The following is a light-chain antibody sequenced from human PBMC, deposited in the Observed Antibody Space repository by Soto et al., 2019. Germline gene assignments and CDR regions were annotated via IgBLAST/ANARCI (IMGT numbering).Light chain of an antibody. V-gene: IGLV2-14*01. Sequence: QSVLTQPASVSGSPGQSITISCTGTTSDVGGYSFVSWYQLHPGKAPKLMIYEVSNRPSGVSNRFSGSKSGNTASLTISGLQAEDESDYYCSSYTPSGTRVFXTGTKVTVL. CDR3: SSYTPSGTRV. J-gene: IGLJ1*01. CDR1: TSDVGGYSF. CDR2: EVS.